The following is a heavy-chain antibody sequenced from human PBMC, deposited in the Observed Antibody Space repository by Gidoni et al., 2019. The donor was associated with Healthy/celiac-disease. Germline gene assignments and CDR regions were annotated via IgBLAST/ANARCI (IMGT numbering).Heavy chain of an antibody. CDR1: GFTFSSYG. CDR2: IWYDGSNK. V-gene: IGHV3-33*01. CDR3: ARTIAVAVLYYFDY. Sequence: QVQLVESGGGVVQPGRSLRRSCAASGFTFSSYGMHWVRQAPGKGLEWVAVIWYDGSNKYYADSVKGRFTISRDNSKNTLYLQMNSLRAEDTAVYYCARTIAVAVLYYFDYWGQGTLVTVSS. J-gene: IGHJ4*02. D-gene: IGHD6-19*01.